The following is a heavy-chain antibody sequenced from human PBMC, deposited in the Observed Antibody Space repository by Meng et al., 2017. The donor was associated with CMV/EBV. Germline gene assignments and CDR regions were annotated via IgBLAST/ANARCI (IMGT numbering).Heavy chain of an antibody. CDR1: GFTFSSYW. J-gene: IGHJ5*02. CDR3: VRDASYGGDL. Sequence: GESLKISCAASGFTFSSYWMSWVRQAPGKGLEWVSSISGSSTYIYYADSVKGRFTISRDNARKSLYLEMNSLRAEDTAVYYCVRDASYGGDLWGQGTLVTVSS. D-gene: IGHD4-23*01. V-gene: IGHV3-21*01. CDR2: ISGSSTYI.